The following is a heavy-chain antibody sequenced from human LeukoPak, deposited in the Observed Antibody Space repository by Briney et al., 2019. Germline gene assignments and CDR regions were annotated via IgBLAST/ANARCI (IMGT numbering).Heavy chain of an antibody. CDR3: ARIRESLGLGAFDI. D-gene: IGHD7-27*01. Sequence: PGGSLRLSCAASGFSFSNYWMCWVRQAPGKGPVCVSRINSDGSTTTYADSVKGRFTISRDNAKNTLHPQMNSLRAEDSALYYCARIRESLGLGAFDIWGQGTMVTVSS. CDR2: INSDGSTT. CDR1: GFSFSNYW. V-gene: IGHV3-74*03. J-gene: IGHJ3*02.